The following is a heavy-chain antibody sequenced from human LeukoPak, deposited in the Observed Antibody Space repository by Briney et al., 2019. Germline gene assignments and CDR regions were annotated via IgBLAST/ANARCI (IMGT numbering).Heavy chain of an antibody. D-gene: IGHD6-19*01. V-gene: IGHV3-30*02. J-gene: IGHJ4*02. CDR1: GFTLSIYG. CDR3: AKVGFGWYQIDY. CDR2: IRYDGTSQ. Sequence: PGGSLRLSCATSGFTLSIYGMHWVRRAPGKGLEWVEFIRYDGTSQYYTYSVKGRFTISRDNSMNTMYLQMNSLRVEDTAVYYCAKVGFGWYQIDYWGQGTLVTVSS.